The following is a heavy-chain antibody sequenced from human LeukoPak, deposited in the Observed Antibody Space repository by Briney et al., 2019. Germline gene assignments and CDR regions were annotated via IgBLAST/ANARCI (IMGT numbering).Heavy chain of an antibody. CDR2: MNPNSGNT. D-gene: IGHD5-18*01. Sequence: ASVKVSCKASGYTFTSYDINWVRQATGQGLEWMGWMNPNSGNTGYAQKFQGRVTITRNTSISTAYMELSSLRSDDTAVYYCARDGKYSYGYGVIVNFDYWGQGTLVTVSS. J-gene: IGHJ4*02. CDR1: GYTFTSYD. V-gene: IGHV1-8*03. CDR3: ARDGKYSYGYGVIVNFDY.